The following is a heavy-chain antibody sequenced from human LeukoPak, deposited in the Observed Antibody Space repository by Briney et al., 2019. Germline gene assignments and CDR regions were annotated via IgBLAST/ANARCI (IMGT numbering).Heavy chain of an antibody. J-gene: IGHJ4*02. D-gene: IGHD3-10*01. CDR3: ARNAMARGNHFDY. Sequence: PGGSLRLSCAASGFTFSSYAMHWVRQAPGKGLEYVSAISSNGGNTYYANSVKGRFTISRDNSKDTLYLQMGSLRAEDMAVYYCARNAMARGNHFDYWAREPWSPSPQ. CDR2: ISSNGGNT. CDR1: GFTFSSYA. V-gene: IGHV3-64*01.